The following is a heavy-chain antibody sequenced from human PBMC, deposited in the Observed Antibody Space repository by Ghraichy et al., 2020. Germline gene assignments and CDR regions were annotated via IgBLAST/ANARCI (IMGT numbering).Heavy chain of an antibody. CDR1: GGSFSGYY. Sequence: SETLSLTCAVYGGSFSGYYWSWIRQPPGKGLEWIGEINHSGSTNYNPSLKSRVTISVDTSKNQFSLKLSSVTAADTAVYYCARGILRCSTSCSVLFDYWGQGTLVTVSS. CDR2: INHSGST. D-gene: IGHD2-2*01. J-gene: IGHJ4*02. V-gene: IGHV4-34*01. CDR3: ARGILRCSTSCSVLFDY.